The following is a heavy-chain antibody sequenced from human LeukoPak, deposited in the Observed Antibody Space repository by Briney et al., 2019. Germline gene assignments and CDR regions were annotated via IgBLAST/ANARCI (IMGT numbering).Heavy chain of an antibody. J-gene: IGHJ3*02. CDR1: GSSISSYY. V-gene: IGHV4-59*01. CDR2: IYYSGST. CDR3: ARYQTPIAAAGSRYAFDI. D-gene: IGHD6-13*01. Sequence: SETLSLTCTVSGSSISSYYWSWIRQPPGKGLEWIGYIYYSGSTNYNPSLKSRVTMSVDTSKYQFSLKLSSVTAADTAVYYCARYQTPIAAAGSRYAFDIWGQGTMVTVSS.